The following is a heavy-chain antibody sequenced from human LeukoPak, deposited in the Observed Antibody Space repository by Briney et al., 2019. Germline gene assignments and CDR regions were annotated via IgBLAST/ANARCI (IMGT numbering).Heavy chain of an antibody. V-gene: IGHV1-18*01. CDR3: ARGSAMAQKQLVRHFDS. D-gene: IGHD6-6*01. CDR2: ISAYNGNT. J-gene: IGHJ4*02. Sequence: ASVKVSCKASGYTFTSYGISWVRQAPGQGLEWMGWISAYNGNTKYAQKLQDRVTMTSDTSTTTAYMEVRSLTSDDTAVYYCARGSAMAQKQLVRHFDSWGQGTLVIVSS. CDR1: GYTFTSYG.